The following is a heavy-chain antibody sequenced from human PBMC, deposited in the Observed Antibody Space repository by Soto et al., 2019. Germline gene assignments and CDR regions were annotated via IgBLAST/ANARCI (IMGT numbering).Heavy chain of an antibody. D-gene: IGHD6-19*01. CDR1: GYSFTGYS. CDR3: ATSRASIAVAGETEYSFDY. V-gene: IGHV1-2*04. Sequence: ASVKVSCKTSGYSFTGYSVHWVRQAPGHGPEWMGWINPKSGGTKYAQKFQGWVTMTRDTSISTAYMELSRLTSDDTAVYYCATSRASIAVAGETEYSFDYWGQGTLVTVSS. J-gene: IGHJ4*02. CDR2: INPKSGGT.